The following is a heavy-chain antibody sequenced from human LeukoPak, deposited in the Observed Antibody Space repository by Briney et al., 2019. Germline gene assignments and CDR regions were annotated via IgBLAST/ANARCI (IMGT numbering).Heavy chain of an antibody. CDR1: GGSISSHY. CDR3: ARVQRPLDGADY. D-gene: IGHD1-1*01. J-gene: IGHJ4*02. V-gene: IGHV4-59*11. Sequence: SETLSLTCTVYGGSISSHYWSWIRQPPGKGLEWIGYIYYSGSTYYNPSLRSRVTISVDTSKNLFSLKLSSVTAADTAVYYCARVQRPLDGADYWGQGTLVTVSS. CDR2: IYYSGST.